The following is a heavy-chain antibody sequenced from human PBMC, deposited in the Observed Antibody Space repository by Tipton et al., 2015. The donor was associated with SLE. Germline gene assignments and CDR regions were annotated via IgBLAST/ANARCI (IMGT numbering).Heavy chain of an antibody. D-gene: IGHD4-11*01. CDR3: ARGGAPLQYRSYGMDV. CDR1: GFTFSSYW. CDR2: IKQDGSEK. Sequence: SLRLSCAASGFTFSSYWMSWVRQAPGKGLERVANIKQDGSEKYYVDSVKGRFTISRDNAKNSLYLQMNSLRAEDTAVYYCARGGAPLQYRSYGMDVWGQGTTVTVSS. J-gene: IGHJ6*02. V-gene: IGHV3-7*01.